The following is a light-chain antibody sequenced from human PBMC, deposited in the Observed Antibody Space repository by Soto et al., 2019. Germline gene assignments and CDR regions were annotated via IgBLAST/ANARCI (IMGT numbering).Light chain of an antibody. J-gene: IGLJ3*02. CDR1: RSNIGRNY. CDR3: AAWDDTLNGQV. CDR2: RNN. V-gene: IGLV1-47*01. Sequence: QSVLTQPPSASGTPGQRVSISCSGSRSNIGRNYVYWYQQLPGTAPKLLIQRNNERPSGVPDRFSGSKSGTSVSLAISGIRSEDEATYYCAAWDDTLNGQVFGGGTKLTVL.